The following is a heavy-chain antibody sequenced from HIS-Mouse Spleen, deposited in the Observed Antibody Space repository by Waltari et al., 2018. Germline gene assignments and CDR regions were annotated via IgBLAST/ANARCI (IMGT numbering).Heavy chain of an antibody. Sequence: QVQLVESGGGVVQPGRSLRLSCAASGFTFSSYGMHWVRQAPGKGLEWVADIAYDGSNKYYADSVKGRFTISRDKSKNTLYLQMNSLRAEDTAVYYCEGVYGSGSYYFDYWGQGTLVTVSS. D-gene: IGHD3-10*01. J-gene: IGHJ4*02. CDR3: EGVYGSGSYYFDY. V-gene: IGHV3-30*03. CDR2: IAYDGSNK. CDR1: GFTFSSYG.